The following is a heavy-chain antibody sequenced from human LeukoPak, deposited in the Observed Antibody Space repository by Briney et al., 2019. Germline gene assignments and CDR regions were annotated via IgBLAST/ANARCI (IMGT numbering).Heavy chain of an antibody. CDR3: ARDMEFRGHTYGSLDY. CDR2: INPNGGGT. D-gene: IGHD5-18*01. CDR1: GYTFIAHY. J-gene: IGHJ4*02. Sequence: ASVKVSCRASGYTFIAHYIQWVRQAPGQGLEWMGWINPNGGGTHYAQKFQGRVTMTRDTSISTVYMEFSWLRSDDTAVYYCARDMEFRGHTYGSLDYWGQGSLVTVSS. V-gene: IGHV1-2*02.